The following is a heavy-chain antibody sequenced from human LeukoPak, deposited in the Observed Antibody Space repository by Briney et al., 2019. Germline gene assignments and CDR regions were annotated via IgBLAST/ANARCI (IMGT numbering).Heavy chain of an antibody. CDR1: GFTFSTYA. V-gene: IGHV3-23*01. D-gene: IGHD6-19*01. Sequence: GGSLRLSCAASGFTFSTYAMSWVRQPPGKGLEWVSAISGSGTSTYYADSLKGRFTISRDNSKNTLDLQLNSLRAEDTATYYCAKDRVEVAGAGAFDIWGQGTMVTVSS. CDR3: AKDRVEVAGAGAFDI. CDR2: ISGSGTST. J-gene: IGHJ3*02.